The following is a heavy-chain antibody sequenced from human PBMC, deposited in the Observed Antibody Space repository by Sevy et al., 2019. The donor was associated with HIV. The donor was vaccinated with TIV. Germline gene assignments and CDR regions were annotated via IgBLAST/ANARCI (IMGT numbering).Heavy chain of an antibody. V-gene: IGHV3-23*01. D-gene: IGHD6-19*01. Sequence: GGSLRLSCAASRFTFSSYAMSWVRQAPGKGLEWVSEISGSGDSTFYADSVKRRYTISRDNSRKMLYLQMNSLRVEDTAVYYCAKGVGTSGWYIAFDIWGQGTMVTVSS. J-gene: IGHJ3*02. CDR1: RFTFSSYA. CDR3: AKGVGTSGWYIAFDI. CDR2: ISGSGDST.